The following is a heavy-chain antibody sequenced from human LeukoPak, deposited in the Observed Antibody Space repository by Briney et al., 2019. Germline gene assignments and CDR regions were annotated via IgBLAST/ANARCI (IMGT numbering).Heavy chain of an antibody. CDR1: GGSISSSSYY. J-gene: IGHJ4*02. D-gene: IGHD1-26*01. Sequence: TSSETLSLTCTVSGGSISSSSYYWGWIRQPPGKGLEWIGSIYYSGSTYYNPSLKSRVTISVDTSKNQFSLKLSSVTAADTAVYYCARARSGKWGFDYWGQGTLVTVSS. CDR2: IYYSGST. CDR3: ARARSGKWGFDY. V-gene: IGHV4-39*07.